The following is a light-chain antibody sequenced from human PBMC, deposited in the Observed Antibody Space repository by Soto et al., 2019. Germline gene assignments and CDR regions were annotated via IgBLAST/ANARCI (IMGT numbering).Light chain of an antibody. Sequence: EIVLTQSPGTLSFSPGERATLSCRASQSVSSTSLAWYQQKPGQAPRLLIYGSYNRATGIPDRFSGSGSGTDFTLTISRLEPEDFAVYYCQQYYGSPPWTFGLGTKVEFK. CDR2: GSY. J-gene: IGKJ1*01. CDR3: QQYYGSPPWT. CDR1: QSVSSTS. V-gene: IGKV3-20*01.